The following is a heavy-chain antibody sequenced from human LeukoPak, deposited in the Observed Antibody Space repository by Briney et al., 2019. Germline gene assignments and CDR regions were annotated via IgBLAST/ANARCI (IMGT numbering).Heavy chain of an antibody. CDR3: ARVGWGDAAAHPNWLDP. J-gene: IGHJ5*02. D-gene: IGHD6-6*01. CDR1: GVSVSSGSYY. Sequence: SETLSLTCTVSGVSVSSGSYYWGWIRQPPGTGLEGIANVYYNGNTAYNPSLRSRVTISIDTSKSQFSLRLNSVTAADTAVYYCARVGWGDAAAHPNWLDPWGQGTLVTVSS. V-gene: IGHV4-39*07. CDR2: VYYNGNT.